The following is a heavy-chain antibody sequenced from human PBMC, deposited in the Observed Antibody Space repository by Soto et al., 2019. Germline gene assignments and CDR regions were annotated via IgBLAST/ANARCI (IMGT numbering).Heavy chain of an antibody. J-gene: IGHJ4*02. CDR1: GFTFSSYA. V-gene: IGHV3-23*01. CDR3: AKDLSRRWLQFSDY. CDR2: ISGSGCST. D-gene: IGHD5-12*01. Sequence: GGSLRLSCAASGFTFSSYAMSWVRQAPGKGLEWVSAISGSGCSTYYADSVKGRFTSSRDNSKNTLYLQMNSLRAEDTAVYYWAKDLSRRWLQFSDYWGQGTLVTVSS.